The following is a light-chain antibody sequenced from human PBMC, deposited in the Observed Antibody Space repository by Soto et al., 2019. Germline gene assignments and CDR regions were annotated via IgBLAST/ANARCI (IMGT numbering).Light chain of an antibody. J-gene: IGLJ1*01. CDR1: SSDVGGYDY. CDR2: DVT. CDR3: SSYTSSTSYV. Sequence: QSVLTQPASVYGSPGQSITISCTGTSSDVGGYDYVSWYQQHPGKAPKLMIYDVTNRPSGVSNRFSGSKSGNTASLTISGLQAEDEASYYCSSYTSSTSYVFGTGTKVTVL. V-gene: IGLV2-14*01.